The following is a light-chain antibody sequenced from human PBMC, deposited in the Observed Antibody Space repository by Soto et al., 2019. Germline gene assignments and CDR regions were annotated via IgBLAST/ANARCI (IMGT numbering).Light chain of an antibody. CDR3: QQYDIWPPYT. Sequence: EIVLTQSQATLSLSPGERATLSCRASQSVSSYLAWYQKKPGQAPRLLIYDASNRATGIPHRFSGGGSGTEFTVTISSLKSEDFAIYYCQQYDIWPPYTFGKGNKGDIK. V-gene: IGKV3-11*01. CDR1: QSVSSY. J-gene: IGKJ2*01. CDR2: DAS.